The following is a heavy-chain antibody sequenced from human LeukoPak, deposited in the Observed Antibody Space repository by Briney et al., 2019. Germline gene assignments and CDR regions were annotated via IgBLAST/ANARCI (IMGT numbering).Heavy chain of an antibody. V-gene: IGHV5-51*01. CDR3: ARRRGRGYSYGPIDY. CDR2: IYPGDSDT. J-gene: IGHJ4*02. CDR1: GYSFTSYW. Sequence: GESLKISDKGSGYSFTSYWIGWVRQMPGKGLEWMGIIYPGDSDTRIGPSFQGQVTCPADKSISPAYLQWGTLKASDRPMHYCARRRGRGYSYGPIDYCGRGTLVTVSS. D-gene: IGHD5-18*01.